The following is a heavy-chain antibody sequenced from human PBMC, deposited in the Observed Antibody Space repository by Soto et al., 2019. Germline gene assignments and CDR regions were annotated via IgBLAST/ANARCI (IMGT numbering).Heavy chain of an antibody. CDR3: ETSLDPITIFGVVRNYYYGMDV. V-gene: IGHV1-24*01. CDR1: GYTLTELS. J-gene: IGHJ6*02. D-gene: IGHD3-3*01. CDR2: FDPEDGET. Sequence: GASVKVSCKVSGYTLTELSMHWVRQAPGKGLEWMGGFDPEDGETIYAQKFQGRVTMTEDTSTDTAYMELSSLRYEDTAVYYCETSLDPITIFGVVRNYYYGMDVWGQGTTVTVSS.